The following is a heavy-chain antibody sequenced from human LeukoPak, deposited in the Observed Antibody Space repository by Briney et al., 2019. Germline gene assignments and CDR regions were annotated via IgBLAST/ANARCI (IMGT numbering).Heavy chain of an antibody. J-gene: IGHJ6*02. Sequence: GASVKVSCKASGYTFTSYGISWVRQAPGQGLEWMGRISAYNGNTNYAQKLQGRVTMATDTSTSTAYMELRSLRSDDTAVYYCAKDLFDFWSGYYPYYYGMDVWGQGTTVTVSS. CDR1: GYTFTSYG. V-gene: IGHV1-18*01. D-gene: IGHD3-3*01. CDR2: ISAYNGNT. CDR3: AKDLFDFWSGYYPYYYGMDV.